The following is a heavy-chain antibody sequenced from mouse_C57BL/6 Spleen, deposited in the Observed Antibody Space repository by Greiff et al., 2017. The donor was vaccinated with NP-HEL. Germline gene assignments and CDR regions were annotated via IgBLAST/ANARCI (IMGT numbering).Heavy chain of an antibody. J-gene: IGHJ4*01. CDR1: GYTFTDYY. CDR2: INPNNGGT. V-gene: IGHV1-26*01. Sequence: VQLQQSGPELVKPGASVKISCKASGYTFTDYYMNWVKQSHGKSLEWIGDINPNNGGTSYNQKFKGKATLTVDKSSSTAYMELRSLTSEDSAVYYCAGTDSNYAMDYWGQGTSVTVSS. D-gene: IGHD2-5*01. CDR3: AGTDSNYAMDY.